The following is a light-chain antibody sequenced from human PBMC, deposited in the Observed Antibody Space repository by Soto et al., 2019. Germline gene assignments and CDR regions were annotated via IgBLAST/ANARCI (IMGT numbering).Light chain of an antibody. J-gene: IGLJ3*02. CDR1: DLGSKF. V-gene: IGLV3-1*01. CDR3: QAWDIRV. Sequence: SYELTQPPSESVSPGQTATITCSGADLGSKFACWYQQKPGQSPVLVIYQDNKRPSGIPERFSGSNSGNTATLTISGTQPLDEADYYCQAWDIRVFGGGTKLTLL. CDR2: QDN.